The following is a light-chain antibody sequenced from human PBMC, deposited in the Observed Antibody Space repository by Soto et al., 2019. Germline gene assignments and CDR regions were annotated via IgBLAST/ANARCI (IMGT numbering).Light chain of an antibody. J-gene: IGKJ2*01. CDR1: QSISSW. Sequence: DIQMTQSPSTLSAPVGDRVTITCRASQSISSWLAWYQQKPGKAPKLLIYDASSLESGVPSRFSGSGSGTEFTLTISSLQPDDFATYYCQQYNSYSLYTFGQGTKVDIK. CDR2: DAS. V-gene: IGKV1-5*01. CDR3: QQYNSYSLYT.